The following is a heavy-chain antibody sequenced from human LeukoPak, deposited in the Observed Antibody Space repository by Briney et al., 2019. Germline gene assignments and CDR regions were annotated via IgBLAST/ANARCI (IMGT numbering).Heavy chain of an antibody. CDR2: MNPNSGNT. D-gene: IGHD3-10*01. J-gene: IGHJ5*02. Sequence: ASVKVSCKTSGYTFTNYDIIWVRQATGQGLEWMGWMNPNSGNTVHAQKFQGRVAMTRNTSISTAHLEVTSLRSEDTAVYFCARDFLVRGTRTTNWFDPWGQGTLVTVSS. CDR1: GYTFTNYD. CDR3: ARDFLVRGTRTTNWFDP. V-gene: IGHV1-8*01.